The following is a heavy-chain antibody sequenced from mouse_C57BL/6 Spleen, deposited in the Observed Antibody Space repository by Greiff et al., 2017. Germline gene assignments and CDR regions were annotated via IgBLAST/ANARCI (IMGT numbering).Heavy chain of an antibody. Sequence: EVHLVESGGGLVKPGGSLKLSCAASGFTFSDYGMHWVRQAPEKGLEWVAYISSGSSTIYYADTVKGRFTISRDNAKNTLFLQMTSLRSEDTAMYYCARDDGTSYWYFDVWGTGTTVTVSS. CDR3: ARDDGTSYWYFDV. J-gene: IGHJ1*03. D-gene: IGHD1-1*01. CDR1: GFTFSDYG. V-gene: IGHV5-17*01. CDR2: ISSGSSTI.